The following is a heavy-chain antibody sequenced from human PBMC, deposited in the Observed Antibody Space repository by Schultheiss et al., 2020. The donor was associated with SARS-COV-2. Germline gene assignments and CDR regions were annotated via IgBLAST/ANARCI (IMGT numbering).Heavy chain of an antibody. Sequence: GSLRLSCAVYGGSFSGYYWSWIRQPPGKGLEWIGEINHRGSTNYSPSLTSRVIVSVDTSKKQFSLRLRSVTAADTAVYYCARGMVAVPRHWFDPWGQGTLVTVSS. V-gene: IGHV4-34*01. J-gene: IGHJ5*02. CDR2: INHRGST. D-gene: IGHD2-15*01. CDR1: GGSFSGYY. CDR3: ARGMVAVPRHWFDP.